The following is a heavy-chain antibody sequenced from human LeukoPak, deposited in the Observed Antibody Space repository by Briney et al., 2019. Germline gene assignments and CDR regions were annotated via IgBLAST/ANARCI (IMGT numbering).Heavy chain of an antibody. CDR2: IFPGGGVT. CDR1: VYTFTNYP. D-gene: IGHD4-11*01. J-gene: IGHJ3*01. CDR3: AREHPDYHGFDF. V-gene: IGHV1-46*01. Sequence: GASETVSCTPSVYTFTNYPKHWVRQAPGLGLEWMGVIFPGGGVTEYAQKLQGRVTATRDTSTRTVYMELSSLRSVDTAVYYCAREHPDYHGFDFWGQGTMLSVSS.